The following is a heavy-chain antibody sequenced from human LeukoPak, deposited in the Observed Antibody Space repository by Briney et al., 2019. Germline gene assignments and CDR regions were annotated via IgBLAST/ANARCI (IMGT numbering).Heavy chain of an antibody. J-gene: IGHJ4*02. D-gene: IGHD1-1*01. CDR2: MNPNSGVT. Sequence: ASVKVSCKASGYTFTSYDINWVRQASGQGLEWMGWMNPNSGVTGYAQKFQGRVSMTRDTSISIAYMELSSLRSEDTAVYYCARGPIYPTSGDYPNYYFDYWGRGTLVTVSS. V-gene: IGHV1-8*01. CDR1: GYTFTSYD. CDR3: ARGPIYPTSGDYPNYYFDY.